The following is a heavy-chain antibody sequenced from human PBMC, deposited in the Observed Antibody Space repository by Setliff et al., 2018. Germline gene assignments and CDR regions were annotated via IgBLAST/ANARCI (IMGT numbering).Heavy chain of an antibody. D-gene: IGHD6-25*01. J-gene: IGHJ3*01. CDR3: ARSPANGGHDAFDV. Sequence: SGESLKISCAASGFTFSTYSMHWVRQAPGKGLEWVSSISDSSIYIYYVDSVKGRFTISRDNAQNSLYLQMDSLRAEDTAVYYCARSPANGGHDAFDVWGQGTMVTVSS. CDR2: ISDSSIYI. V-gene: IGHV3-21*01. CDR1: GFTFSTYS.